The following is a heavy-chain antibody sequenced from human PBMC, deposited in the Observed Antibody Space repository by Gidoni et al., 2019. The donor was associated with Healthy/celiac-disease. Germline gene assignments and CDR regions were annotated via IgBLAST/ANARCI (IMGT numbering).Heavy chain of an antibody. Sequence: QVQLQQWGAGLLKPTETLSLTCAVYGGSFSDYYWSWIRQPPGTGLEWIGEINHSGSSNYNPSLKSRVTISVDTSKNQFYLKLSAVTAADTAVYYCARDPSLRSSSDQWGQGTLVTVSS. D-gene: IGHD2-2*01. V-gene: IGHV4-34*01. CDR3: ARDPSLRSSSDQ. CDR1: GGSFSDYY. J-gene: IGHJ4*02. CDR2: INHSGSS.